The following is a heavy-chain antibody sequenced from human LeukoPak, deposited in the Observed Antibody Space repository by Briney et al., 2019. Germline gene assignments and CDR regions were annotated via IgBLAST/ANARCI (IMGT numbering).Heavy chain of an antibody. Sequence: SQTLSLTCTVSGGSISSGGYYWSWIRQHPGKGLEWIGYIYYSGSTYYNPSLKSRVTISVDTSKNQFSLKLSPVTAADTALYYCARGQGGNYYLNYFDYWGQGALVTVSS. D-gene: IGHD1-26*01. J-gene: IGHJ4*02. V-gene: IGHV4-31*03. CDR3: ARGQGGNYYLNYFDY. CDR1: GGSISSGGYY. CDR2: IYYSGST.